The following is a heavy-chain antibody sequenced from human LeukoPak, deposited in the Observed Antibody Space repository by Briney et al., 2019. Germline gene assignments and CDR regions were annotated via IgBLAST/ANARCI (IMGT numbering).Heavy chain of an antibody. Sequence: ASVKVSCKASGYTFTGYYMHWVRQAPGQGLEWMGWINPNSGGTNYAQKFQGRVTMTRVTSISTAYMELRRLRSDDTDVYYCARANVDYGDYGDAFDIWGQGTMVTVSS. CDR2: INPNSGGT. CDR1: GYTFTGYY. D-gene: IGHD4-17*01. J-gene: IGHJ3*02. CDR3: ARANVDYGDYGDAFDI. V-gene: IGHV1-2*02.